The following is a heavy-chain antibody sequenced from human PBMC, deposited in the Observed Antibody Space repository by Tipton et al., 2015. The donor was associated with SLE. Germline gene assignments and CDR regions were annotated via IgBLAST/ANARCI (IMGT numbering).Heavy chain of an antibody. CDR2: IYDTGNT. D-gene: IGHD3-3*02. V-gene: IGHV4-39*07. J-gene: IGHJ4*02. CDR3: ATFSQSRLFDY. Sequence: TLSLTCTVSGGSISSRSYDWGWIRQPPGKGLEWIGSIYDTGNTYYNPSLKSRVTISVDTSRNQFSLRLISVTAADTAVYYCATFSQSRLFDYWGQGRLVTVSS. CDR1: GGSISSRSYD.